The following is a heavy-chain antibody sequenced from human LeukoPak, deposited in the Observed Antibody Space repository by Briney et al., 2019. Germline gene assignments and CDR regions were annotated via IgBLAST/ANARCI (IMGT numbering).Heavy chain of an antibody. V-gene: IGHV1-2*02. J-gene: IGHJ4*02. D-gene: IGHD2-21*01. CDR2: INPKSGGRDT. CDR1: EYTFTDYY. CDR3: AKGHYDGDHPHYDGGSVDS. Sequence: ASVKVSCKALEYTFTDYYIHWVRQAPGQGLEWMGWINPKSGGRDTNYAQKFGGRVTMTTDTSISTAYMELSRLRSDDTAVYFCAKGHYDGDHPHYDGGSVDSWGQGTHITVSS.